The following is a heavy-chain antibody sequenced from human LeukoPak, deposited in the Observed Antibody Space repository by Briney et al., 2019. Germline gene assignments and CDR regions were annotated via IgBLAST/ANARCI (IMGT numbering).Heavy chain of an antibody. CDR3: ARDSPDYYYGMDV. J-gene: IGHJ6*02. V-gene: IGHV3-33*01. CDR1: GFTFSSYG. CDR2: IWYDGSNK. Sequence: PGRSLRLSCAASGFTFSSYGMHWVRHAPGKGLEWVAVIWYDGSNKYYADSVKGRFTISRDNSKNTLYLQMNSLRAEDTAVYYCARDSPDYYYGMDVWGQGTTVTASS.